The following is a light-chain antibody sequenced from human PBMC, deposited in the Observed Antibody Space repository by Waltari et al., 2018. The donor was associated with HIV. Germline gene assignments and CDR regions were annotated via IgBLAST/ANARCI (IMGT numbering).Light chain of an antibody. J-gene: IGLJ2*01. V-gene: IGLV2-11*01. CDR3: CSYAGTYTWV. CDR1: STDIGVYNY. Sequence: QSALTQPRSVSGSPGQSVTLSCRGSSTDIGVYNYVPWYQPHPGQVPNLVIFDVSKRPSGVPDRFSGSKYVNTASLTISGLQAEDEADYYCCSYAGTYTWVFGGGTRLTVL. CDR2: DVS.